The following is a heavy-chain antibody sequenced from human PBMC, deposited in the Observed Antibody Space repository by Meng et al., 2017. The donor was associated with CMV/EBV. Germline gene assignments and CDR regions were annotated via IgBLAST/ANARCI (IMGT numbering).Heavy chain of an antibody. CDR2: ISYDGSNK. Sequence: GESLKISCAASGFTFSSYAMHWDRQAPGKGLEWVAVISYDGSNKYYADSVKGRFTISRDNSKNSLYLQMNSLRAEDTAVYYCARDDFDYYGMDVWGQGTTVTVSS. CDR3: ARDDFDYYGMDV. J-gene: IGHJ6*02. CDR1: GFTFSSYA. V-gene: IGHV3-30*04. D-gene: IGHD3/OR15-3a*01.